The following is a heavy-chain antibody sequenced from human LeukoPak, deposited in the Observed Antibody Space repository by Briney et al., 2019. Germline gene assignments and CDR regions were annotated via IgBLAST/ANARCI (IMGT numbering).Heavy chain of an antibody. J-gene: IGHJ4*02. Sequence: ASVKVSCKASGCTFTSYYMHWVRQAPGQGLEWMGIINPSGGSTSYAQKFQGRVTMTRDTSTSTVYMELSSLRSEDTAVYYCARDTSDGMIVVVITGFDYWGQGTLVTVSS. CDR3: ARDTSDGMIVVVITGFDY. CDR1: GCTFTSYY. D-gene: IGHD3-22*01. CDR2: INPSGGST. V-gene: IGHV1-46*01.